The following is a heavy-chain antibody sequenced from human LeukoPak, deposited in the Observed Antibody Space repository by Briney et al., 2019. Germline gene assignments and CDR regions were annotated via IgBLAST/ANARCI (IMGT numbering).Heavy chain of an antibody. CDR3: ARGDGCSSTSCYGMDV. CDR2: IIPIFGIA. D-gene: IGHD2-2*01. Sequence: SVKVSCRASGGTFSSYAISWVRQAPGQGLEWMGRIIPIFGIANCAQKFQGRVTITADKSTSTAYMELSSLRSEDTAVYYCARGDGCSSTSCYGMDVWGQGTTVTVSS. CDR1: GGTFSSYA. J-gene: IGHJ6*02. V-gene: IGHV1-69*04.